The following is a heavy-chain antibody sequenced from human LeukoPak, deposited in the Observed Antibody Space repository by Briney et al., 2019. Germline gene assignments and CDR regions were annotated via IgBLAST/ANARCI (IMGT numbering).Heavy chain of an antibody. Sequence: SETLSLTCSVSGDSISSYYWSWIRQPPGKGLEWIGNMHYSGNTNYNPSLKSRVSISVDTAKNQFSLKLSSVTAADTAVYYCARVLRGYSGYDLGLIQHWGQGTLVTVSS. CDR3: ARVLRGYSGYDLGLIQH. D-gene: IGHD5-12*01. CDR2: MHYSGNT. J-gene: IGHJ1*01. V-gene: IGHV4-59*01. CDR1: GDSISSYY.